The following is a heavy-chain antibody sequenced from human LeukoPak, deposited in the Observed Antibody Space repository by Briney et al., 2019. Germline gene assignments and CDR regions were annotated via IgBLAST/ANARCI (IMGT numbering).Heavy chain of an antibody. J-gene: IGHJ6*03. CDR3: ARGSGSPYYYSMDV. D-gene: IGHD3-10*01. Sequence: ASVTVSCPASGYMFTSYAIHWVREAPGQGLEWLGWISVYNGKTDYAEGLQGRVTMTTDRSTNTAFMELRSLRSDDTAIYFCARGSGSPYYYSMDVWGKGTAVTVSS. CDR1: GYMFTSYA. V-gene: IGHV1-18*01. CDR2: ISVYNGKT.